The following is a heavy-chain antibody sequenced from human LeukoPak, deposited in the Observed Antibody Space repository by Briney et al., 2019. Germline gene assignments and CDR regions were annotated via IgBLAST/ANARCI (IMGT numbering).Heavy chain of an antibody. J-gene: IGHJ6*03. CDR1: GGSISSYY. CDR2: IYTSGST. D-gene: IGHD6-19*01. CDR3: ARVFGSGWYGAVYYYYMDV. Sequence: SETLSLTCTVSGGSISSYYWSWIRQPAGKGLEWIGRIYTSGSTNYNPSLKSRVTMSVDTSKNQFSLKLSSVTAADTAVYYCARVFGSGWYGAVYYYYMDVWGKGTTVTISS. V-gene: IGHV4-4*07.